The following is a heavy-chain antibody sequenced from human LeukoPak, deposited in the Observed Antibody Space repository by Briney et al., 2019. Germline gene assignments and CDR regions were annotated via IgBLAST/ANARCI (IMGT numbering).Heavy chain of an antibody. Sequence: PGGSLRLSCAASGFTFSSNAMSWVRQAPGKGLEWVSAISGSGGSTYYADSVKGRFTISRDNSKNTLYLQMNSLRAEDTAVYYCANQAVAGEYYFDYWGQGTLVTVSS. CDR2: ISGSGGST. V-gene: IGHV3-23*01. J-gene: IGHJ4*02. CDR3: ANQAVAGEYYFDY. D-gene: IGHD6-19*01. CDR1: GFTFSSNA.